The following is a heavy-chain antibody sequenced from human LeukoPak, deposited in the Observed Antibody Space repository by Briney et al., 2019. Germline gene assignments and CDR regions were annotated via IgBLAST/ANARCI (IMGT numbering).Heavy chain of an antibody. CDR3: ARETRYSSGWYTSRVLLDY. J-gene: IGHJ4*02. Sequence: SETLSLTCTVSGGSISSSSYYWGWIRQPPGKGLEWIGSIYYSGSTYYNPSLKSRVTISVDTSKNQFSLKLSSVTAADTAVYYCARETRYSSGWYTSRVLLDYWGQGTLVTVSS. D-gene: IGHD6-19*01. CDR2: IYYSGST. CDR1: GGSISSSSYY. V-gene: IGHV4-39*07.